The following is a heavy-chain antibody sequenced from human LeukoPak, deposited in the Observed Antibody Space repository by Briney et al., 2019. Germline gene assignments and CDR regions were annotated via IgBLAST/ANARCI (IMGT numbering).Heavy chain of an antibody. CDR2: IIPIFGIA. J-gene: IGHJ3*02. CDR1: GGTFISYA. CDR3: AREQNVGSGWALDAFDI. D-gene: IGHD6-19*01. Sequence: GASVKVSCKASGGTFISYAISWVRQAPGQGLEWMGRIIPIFGIANYAQKFQGRVTITADKSTSTAYMELSSLRSEDTAVYYCAREQNVGSGWALDAFDIWGQGTMVTVSS. V-gene: IGHV1-69*04.